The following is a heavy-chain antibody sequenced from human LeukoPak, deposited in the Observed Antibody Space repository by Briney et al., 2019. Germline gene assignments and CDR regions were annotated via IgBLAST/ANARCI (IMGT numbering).Heavy chain of an antibody. V-gene: IGHV1-24*01. D-gene: IGHD2-2*02. CDR3: ATEVVVPAAIRNDAFDI. J-gene: IGHJ3*02. CDR2: FDPEDGET. Sequence: ASAKVSCKASGYTFNSSYMHWARQAPGKGLEWMGGFDPEDGETIYAQKFQGRVTMTEDTSTDTAYMELSSLRSEDTAVYYCATEVVVPAAIRNDAFDIWGQGTMVTVSS. CDR1: GYTFNSSY.